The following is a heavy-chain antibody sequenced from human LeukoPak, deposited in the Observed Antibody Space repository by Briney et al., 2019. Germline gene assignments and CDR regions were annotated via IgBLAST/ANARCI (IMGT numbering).Heavy chain of an antibody. CDR2: ISSSGSTI. Sequence: PGGSLRLSCAASGFTFSSYEMNWVRQAPGKGLEWVSYISSSGSTIYYADSVKGRFTISRDNAKNSLYLQMNSLRAGDTAVYYCARVDCSSRDCAFDIWGQGTMVTVSS. D-gene: IGHD2-2*01. V-gene: IGHV3-48*03. J-gene: IGHJ3*02. CDR3: ARVDCSSRDCAFDI. CDR1: GFTFSSYE.